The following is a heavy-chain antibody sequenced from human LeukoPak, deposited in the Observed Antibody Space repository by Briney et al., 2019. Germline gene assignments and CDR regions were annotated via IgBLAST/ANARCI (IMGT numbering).Heavy chain of an antibody. J-gene: IGHJ5*02. Sequence: ASVKVSCKASGYTFTDNYIHWVRQAPGQGLEWMGWINPLSGGPMYAQKFQGRVTMTRDTSLSTAYIELNGLKSDDTAIYYCAREGIKIFGGWAPFDPWGQGTLVTVSS. CDR1: GYTFTDNY. D-gene: IGHD3-3*01. CDR3: AREGIKIFGGWAPFDP. V-gene: IGHV1-2*02. CDR2: INPLSGGP.